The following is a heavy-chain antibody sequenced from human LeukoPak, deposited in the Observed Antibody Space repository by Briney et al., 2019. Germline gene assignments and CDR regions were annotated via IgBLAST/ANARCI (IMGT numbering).Heavy chain of an antibody. Sequence: SETLSLTCTVSGGSVSSGSYYWSWIRQPPGKGLEWIGFIYYSGSTNYNPSLKSRVTISVDASKNQFSLKLSSVTAADTAVYYCARERVNYYMDGWGKGTTVTVSS. CDR3: ARERVNYYMDG. D-gene: IGHD3-22*01. CDR1: GGSVSSGSYY. V-gene: IGHV4-61*01. CDR2: IYYSGST. J-gene: IGHJ6*03.